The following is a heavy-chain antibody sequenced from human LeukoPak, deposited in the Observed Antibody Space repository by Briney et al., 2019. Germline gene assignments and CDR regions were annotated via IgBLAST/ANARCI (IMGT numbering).Heavy chain of an antibody. CDR2: IQYDGSNE. D-gene: IGHD4/OR15-4a*01. V-gene: IGHV3-30*04. CDR3: ARRAGAYSRPYDY. J-gene: IGHJ4*02. Sequence: PGGSLRLSCAASGFTFSSYAMHWVRQAPGKGLEWVAYIQYDGSNEQYADSVKGRFSISRDSSKNILYLQMNSLRAEDTAVYYCARRAGAYSRPYDYWGQGTLVTVSS. CDR1: GFTFSSYA.